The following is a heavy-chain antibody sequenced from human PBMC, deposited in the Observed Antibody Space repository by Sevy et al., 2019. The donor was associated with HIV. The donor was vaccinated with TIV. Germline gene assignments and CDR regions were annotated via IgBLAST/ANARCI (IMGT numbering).Heavy chain of an antibody. J-gene: IGHJ4*02. Sequence: SETLSLTCTVSDGSVSGYFWSWIRQPPGRGLEWVGNIHHGGATKYNPSLKSRLTISIDTSKNQFSLILTSATAADTAVYYCTRLDSSGHSDYWGQGTLVTVSS. CDR2: IHHGGAT. CDR1: DGSVSGYF. V-gene: IGHV4-59*02. D-gene: IGHD3-22*01. CDR3: TRLDSSGHSDY.